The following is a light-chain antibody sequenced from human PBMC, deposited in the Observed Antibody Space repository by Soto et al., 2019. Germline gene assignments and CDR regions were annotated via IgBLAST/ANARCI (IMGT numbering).Light chain of an antibody. J-gene: IGLJ1*01. CDR3: CSYAGSSIFYV. CDR1: SSDVGSYNL. V-gene: IGLV2-23*01. Sequence: QSVLTQPASVSGSPGQSITISCTGTSSDVGSYNLVSWYQQHPGKAPKLMIYEGSKRPSGVSNRFSGYKSGNTASLTISGLQAEDESDYYCCSYAGSSIFYVFGSGTKLTVL. CDR2: EGS.